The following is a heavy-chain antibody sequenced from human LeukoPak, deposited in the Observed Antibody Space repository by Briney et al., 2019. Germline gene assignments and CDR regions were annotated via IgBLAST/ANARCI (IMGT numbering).Heavy chain of an antibody. CDR3: ARERGSMVRGFDP. CDR1: GGSISSYY. Sequence: PSETLSLTCTVSGGSISSYYWSWIRQAAGKGPEWIGRIYTTGTADYNPSLKGRVFLSVDTSKNQFSLKLSSVTAADTAVYYCARERGSMVRGFDPWGQGTLVTVSS. J-gene: IGHJ5*02. D-gene: IGHD3-10*01. V-gene: IGHV4-4*07. CDR2: IYTTGTA.